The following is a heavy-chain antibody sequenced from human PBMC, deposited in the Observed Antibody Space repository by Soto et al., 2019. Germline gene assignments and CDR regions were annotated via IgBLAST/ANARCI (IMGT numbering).Heavy chain of an antibody. J-gene: IGHJ6*02. CDR1: GFTFSSYA. D-gene: IGHD3-22*01. CDR3: ARPNYYDSSGYYANQDYGMDV. Sequence: GGSLRLSCAASGFTFSSYAMHWVRQAPGKGLEWVAVISYDGSNKYYADSVKGRFTISRDNSKNTLYLQMNSLRAEDTAVYYCARPNYYDSSGYYANQDYGMDVWGQGTTVTVSS. V-gene: IGHV3-30-3*01. CDR2: ISYDGSNK.